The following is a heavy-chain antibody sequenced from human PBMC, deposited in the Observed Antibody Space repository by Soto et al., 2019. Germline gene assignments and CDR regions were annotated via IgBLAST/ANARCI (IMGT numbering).Heavy chain of an antibody. Sequence: PSETLSLTCTVSGGSVSSGTYYWNWIRQPPGKGLEWIGYITYSGSSNYNPSLKSRVTISVDTSKNQLSLKLSSVTAADTAVYYCARRYGYYFDYWGQGTLVTVSS. CDR2: ITYSGSS. CDR3: ARRYGYYFDY. V-gene: IGHV4-61*01. J-gene: IGHJ4*02. CDR1: GGSVSSGTYY. D-gene: IGHD3-9*01.